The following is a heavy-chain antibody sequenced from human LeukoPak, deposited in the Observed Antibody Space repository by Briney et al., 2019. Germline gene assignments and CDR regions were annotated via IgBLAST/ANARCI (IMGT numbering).Heavy chain of an antibody. CDR2: INHSGST. J-gene: IGHJ4*02. Sequence: PSETLSLTCAVYGGSFSGYYWSWIRHPPGKGRGWIDEINHSGSTNYNPSLKSRVTISVDTSKNQFSLKLSSVTAADTAVYYCARLSWFGEFSNWGQGTLVTVSS. D-gene: IGHD3-10*01. CDR1: GGSFSGYY. V-gene: IGHV4-34*01. CDR3: ARLSWFGEFSN.